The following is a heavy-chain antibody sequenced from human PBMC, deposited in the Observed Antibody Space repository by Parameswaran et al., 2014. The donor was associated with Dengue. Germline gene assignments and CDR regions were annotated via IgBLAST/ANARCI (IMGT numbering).Heavy chain of an antibody. V-gene: IGHV1-69*10. J-gene: IGHJ6*02. Sequence: WVRQAPGQGLEWMGGIIPILGIANYAQKFQGRVTITADKSTSTAYMEPSSLRSEDTAVYYCAREDIVLMVYAPYGMDVWGQGTTVTVSS. CDR2: IIPILGIA. CDR3: AREDIVLMVYAPYGMDV. D-gene: IGHD2-8*01.